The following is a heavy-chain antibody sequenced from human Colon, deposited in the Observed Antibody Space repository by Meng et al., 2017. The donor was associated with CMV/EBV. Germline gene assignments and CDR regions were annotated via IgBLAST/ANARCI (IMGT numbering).Heavy chain of an antibody. CDR3: AREYSSSSGRRAFDI. CDR2: IQYDGRNK. J-gene: IGHJ3*02. D-gene: IGHD6-6*01. CDR1: GFTFSSYL. V-gene: IGHV3-30*02. Sequence: GESLKISWEASGFTFSSYLMQWVREAPGKGLEWVGFIQYDGRNKDYADSVKGRFTISRHNSNNTLYLEMNSLRAADTAVYVFAREYSSSSGRRAFDIWGQGTMVTVSS.